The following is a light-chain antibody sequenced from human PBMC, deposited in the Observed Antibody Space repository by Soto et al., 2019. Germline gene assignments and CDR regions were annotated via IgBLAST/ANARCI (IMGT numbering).Light chain of an antibody. CDR1: SSDIGAYNY. Sequence: QSALTQPPSASGSPGQSVTIYCTGTSSDIGAYNYVSWYQQHPGKAPKLMIHEVSKRPSGVPDRFSGSKSVNTASMTVSGLQAADADDYYCSSYADSNDRCVFGGGTKVTVL. V-gene: IGLV2-8*01. J-gene: IGLJ3*02. CDR3: SSYADSNDRCV. CDR2: EVS.